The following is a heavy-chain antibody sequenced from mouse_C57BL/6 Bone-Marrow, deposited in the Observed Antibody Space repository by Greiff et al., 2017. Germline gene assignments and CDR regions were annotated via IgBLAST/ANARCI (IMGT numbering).Heavy chain of an antibody. D-gene: IGHD1-1*01. Sequence: QVHVKQPGAELVKPGASVKMSCKASGYTFTSYWITWVKQRPGQGLEWIGDIYPGSGSTNYNEKFKSKATLTVDTSSSTAYMQLSSLTSEDSAVYYCARRGLYYYGSSYRAMDYWGQGTSVTVSS. CDR2: IYPGSGST. J-gene: IGHJ4*01. V-gene: IGHV1-55*01. CDR3: ARRGLYYYGSSYRAMDY. CDR1: GYTFTSYW.